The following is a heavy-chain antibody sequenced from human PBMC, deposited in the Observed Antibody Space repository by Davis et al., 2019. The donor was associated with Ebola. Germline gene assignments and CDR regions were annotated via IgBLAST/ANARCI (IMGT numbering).Heavy chain of an antibody. D-gene: IGHD3-16*01. CDR2: ISGSGGTT. J-gene: IGHJ4*02. CDR3: AKPYLYGVDY. CDR1: VITFRSYA. Sequence: PGGSLRLSCADSVITFRSYAMTWVRQAPGKGLEWVSAISGSGGTTYYADSVKGRFTISRDNSKNTLYLQMNSLRPEDTALYYCAKPYLYGVDYWGQGTLVTVSS. V-gene: IGHV3-23*01.